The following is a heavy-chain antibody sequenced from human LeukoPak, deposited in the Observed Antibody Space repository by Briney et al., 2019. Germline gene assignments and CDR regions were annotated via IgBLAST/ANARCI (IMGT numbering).Heavy chain of an antibody. CDR3: ARGRAESLYYFDY. CDR2: IIPIFGTA. V-gene: IGHV1-69*05. Sequence: ASVKVSCKASGGTFSSYAISWVRQAPGQGLEWMGGIIPIFGTANCAQKFQGRVTITTDESTSTAYMELSSLRSEDTAVYYCARGRAESLYYFDYWGQGTLVTVSS. J-gene: IGHJ4*02. D-gene: IGHD1-26*01. CDR1: GGTFSSYA.